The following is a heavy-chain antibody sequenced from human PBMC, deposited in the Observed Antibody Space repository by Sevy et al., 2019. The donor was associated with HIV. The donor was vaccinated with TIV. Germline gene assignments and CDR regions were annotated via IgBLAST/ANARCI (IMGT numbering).Heavy chain of an antibody. D-gene: IGHD6-19*01. CDR3: ARDAGYSTGWYAGY. J-gene: IGHJ4*02. CDR1: GFTFSTHA. V-gene: IGHV3-30-3*01. CDR2: LSYDGSSQ. Sequence: GGSLRLSCAASGFTFSTHAMHWVRRAPGKGLEWVALLSYDGSSQVYAGSVKGRFTLSRDISKNTLYLEMNSLRVEDTAVYFCARDAGYSTGWYAGYWGQGTLVTVSS.